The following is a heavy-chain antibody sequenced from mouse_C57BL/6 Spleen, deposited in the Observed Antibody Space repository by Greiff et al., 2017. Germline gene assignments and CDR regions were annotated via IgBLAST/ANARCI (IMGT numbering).Heavy chain of an antibody. D-gene: IGHD1-1*01. J-gene: IGHJ2*01. Sequence: QVQLQQPGAELVRPGSSVKLSCKASGYTFTSYWMDWVKQRPGQGLEWIGNIYPSDSETHYNQKFKDKATLTVDKSSSTAYMQLSSLTYEDSAVYYCARGTVVATGDYWGQGTTLTVSS. CDR2: IYPSDSET. CDR3: ARGTVVATGDY. V-gene: IGHV1-61*01. CDR1: GYTFTSYW.